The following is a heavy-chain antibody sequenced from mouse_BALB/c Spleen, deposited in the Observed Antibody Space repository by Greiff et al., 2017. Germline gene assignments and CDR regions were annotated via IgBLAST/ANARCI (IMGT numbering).Heavy chain of an antibody. CDR3: ARDGGDGDWYFDV. Sequence: EVQLVESGGGLVQPGGSLKLSCAASGFTFSSYGMSWVRQTPDKRLELVATINSNGGSTYYPDSVKGRFTISRDNAKNTLYLQMSSLKSEDTAMYYCARDGGDGDWYFDVWGAGTTVTVSS. J-gene: IGHJ1*01. CDR2: INSNGGST. CDR1: GFTFSSYG. V-gene: IGHV5-6-3*01.